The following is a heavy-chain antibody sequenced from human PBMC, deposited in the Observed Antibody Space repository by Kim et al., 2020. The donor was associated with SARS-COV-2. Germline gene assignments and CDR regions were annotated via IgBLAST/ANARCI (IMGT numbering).Heavy chain of an antibody. CDR1: NFNFSSSH. CDR3: ARGRESGYLYDPIDI. Sequence: GGSLRLSCAGSNFNFSSSHMNWVRQAPGKGLEWVSYITRSGTYFYYADSVKGRFSISRDNAKNSLYLEMDSLRVEDTAIYYCARGRESGYLYDPIDIWGQGTMVTVSS. J-gene: IGHJ3*02. CDR2: ITRSGTYF. V-gene: IGHV3-21*01. D-gene: IGHD5-12*01.